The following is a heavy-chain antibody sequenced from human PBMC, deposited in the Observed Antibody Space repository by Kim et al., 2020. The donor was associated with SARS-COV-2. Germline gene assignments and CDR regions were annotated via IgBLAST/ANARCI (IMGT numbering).Heavy chain of an antibody. CDR3: AKGFVPDPDIVVVVAARGGAFDI. D-gene: IGHD2-15*01. CDR2: ISGSGGST. CDR1: GFTFSSYA. Sequence: GGSLRLSCAASGFTFSSYAMSWVRQAPGKGLEWVSAISGSGGSTYYADSVKGRFTISRDNSKNTLYLQMNSLRAEDTAVYYCAKGFVPDPDIVVVVAARGGAFDIWGQGTMVTVSS. V-gene: IGHV3-23*01. J-gene: IGHJ3*02.